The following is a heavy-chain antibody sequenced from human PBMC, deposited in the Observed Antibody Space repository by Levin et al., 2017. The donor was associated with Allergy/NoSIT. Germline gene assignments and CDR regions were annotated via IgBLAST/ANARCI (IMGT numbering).Heavy chain of an antibody. CDR3: AKVGVRWFREFLPDYYYMDV. V-gene: IGHV3-43*01. Sequence: LAGGSLRLSCAASGFTFDDYTMHWVRQAPGKGLEWVSLISWDGGSTYYADSVKGRFTISRDNSKNSLYLQMNSLRTEDTALYYCAKVGVRWFREFLPDYYYMDVWGKGTTVTVSS. J-gene: IGHJ6*03. CDR1: GFTFDDYT. D-gene: IGHD3-10*01. CDR2: ISWDGGST.